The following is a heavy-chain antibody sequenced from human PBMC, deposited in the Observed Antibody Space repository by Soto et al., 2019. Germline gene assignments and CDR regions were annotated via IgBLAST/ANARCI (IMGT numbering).Heavy chain of an antibody. J-gene: IGHJ5*02. CDR2: MNPNSGNT. CDR1: GYTFTSYD. D-gene: IGHD6-13*01. Sequence: QVQLVQYGAEVKKPGASVKVSCKASGYTFTSYDINWVRQATGQGLEWMGWMNPNSGNTGYAQKFQGRGTMTRNTAISTAYMELSSLRSEDTAVYYCARERSAAGTGWFDPWGQRTLVTVSS. V-gene: IGHV1-8*01. CDR3: ARERSAAGTGWFDP.